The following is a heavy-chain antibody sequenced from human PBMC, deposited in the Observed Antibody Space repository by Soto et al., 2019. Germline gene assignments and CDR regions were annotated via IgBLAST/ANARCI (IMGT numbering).Heavy chain of an antibody. V-gene: IGHV3-48*03. CDR1: VFTFSSHE. D-gene: IGHD2-8*01. CDR2: ISGSGSTI. J-gene: IGHJ1*01. CDR3: ERGGVY. Sequence: PVGSLRLSCESTVFTFSSHEMNWIRQTPGKRLEWIAKISGSGSTINYADSVKGRFTISRDNVQRTLHLQMDSLRVEDAGVYYCERGGVYWGRGTLVIVSS.